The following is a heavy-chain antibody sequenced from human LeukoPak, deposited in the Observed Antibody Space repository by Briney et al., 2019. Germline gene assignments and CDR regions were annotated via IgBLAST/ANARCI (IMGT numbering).Heavy chain of an antibody. D-gene: IGHD1-26*01. Sequence: PGGSLRLSCAASGFTFSSYWMHWVRQAPGKGLVWVARINCDGSSTSYAPSVKGRFTISRDNAKNTLYLQMNSLRAQDTAVYYCARELYRGSYYGVDYWGQRTLVTLSS. CDR2: INCDGSST. CDR3: ARELYRGSYYGVDY. CDR1: GFTFSSYW. V-gene: IGHV3-74*01. J-gene: IGHJ4*02.